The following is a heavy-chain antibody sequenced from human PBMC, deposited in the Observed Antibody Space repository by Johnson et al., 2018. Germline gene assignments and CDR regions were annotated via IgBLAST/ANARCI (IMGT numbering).Heavy chain of an antibody. CDR1: GFTFSSYA. CDR3: AKVVRYFDGLPHYGMDV. Sequence: EVQLVETGGGLVQPGGSLRLSCAASGFTFSSYAMSWVRQAPGKGLEWVSAISGRGGSTYYADSVKGRFTISRDNSKNPLYLQMNSLRAEDTAVYYCAKVVRYFDGLPHYGMDVWGQGTTVTVSS. CDR2: ISGRGGST. V-gene: IGHV3-23*04. D-gene: IGHD3-9*01. J-gene: IGHJ6*02.